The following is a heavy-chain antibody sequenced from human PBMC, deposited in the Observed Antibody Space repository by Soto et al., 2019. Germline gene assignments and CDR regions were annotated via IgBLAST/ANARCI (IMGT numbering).Heavy chain of an antibody. CDR1: GGSIRGSSYY. Sequence: ETLSLTCTVSGGSIRGSSYYWGWIRQPPGKGLEWIGKIYYSGNTYYNPSLKSRVTISVDTSKNQFSLKLSSVTAADTAVYYCARLYGGSLFDYWGQGTLVTVSS. CDR3: ARLYGGSLFDY. CDR2: IYYSGNT. V-gene: IGHV4-39*01. J-gene: IGHJ4*02. D-gene: IGHD2-15*01.